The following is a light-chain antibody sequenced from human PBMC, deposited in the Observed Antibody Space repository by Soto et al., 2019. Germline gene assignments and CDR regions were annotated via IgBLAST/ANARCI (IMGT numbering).Light chain of an antibody. V-gene: IGKV3-20*01. CDR2: GAS. CDR3: QQYGTLPIT. Sequence: EIVKTQSPGTLSLSPGARATLSCRASQSVSSSYLAWYQQKPGQAPRLLISGASSRAAGSSDKFSGSGGGADFTLTISRLEEDFFAVYFHQQYGTLPITFGQGTRLEIK. CDR1: QSVSSSY. J-gene: IGKJ5*01.